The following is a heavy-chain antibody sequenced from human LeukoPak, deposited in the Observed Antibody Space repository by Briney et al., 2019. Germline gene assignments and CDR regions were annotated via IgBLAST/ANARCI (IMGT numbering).Heavy chain of an antibody. CDR1: GGSISSYY. Sequence: SETLSLTCTVSGGSISSYYWSWIRQPPGKGLESIGYIYYSGSTNYNPSLKSRVTISVDTSKSQFSLKLSSVTAADTAVYYCARLGGYGYVDYWGQGTLVTVSS. CDR2: IYYSGST. V-gene: IGHV4-59*01. CDR3: ARLGGYGYVDY. J-gene: IGHJ4*02. D-gene: IGHD5-12*01.